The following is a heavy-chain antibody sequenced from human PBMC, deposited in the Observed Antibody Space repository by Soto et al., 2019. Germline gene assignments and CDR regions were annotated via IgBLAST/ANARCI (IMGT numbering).Heavy chain of an antibody. Sequence: GASVKVSCKASGYTFTNYGISWVRQAPGQGLEWMGWISAYNGNTNYAQKLQGRVTMTTDTSTSTAYMELRSLRSDDTAVYYCAREYCSGGSCYYYYYYYGMDVWGQGTTVTVSS. D-gene: IGHD2-15*01. CDR2: ISAYNGNT. J-gene: IGHJ6*02. CDR3: AREYCSGGSCYYYYYYYGMDV. CDR1: GYTFTNYG. V-gene: IGHV1-18*01.